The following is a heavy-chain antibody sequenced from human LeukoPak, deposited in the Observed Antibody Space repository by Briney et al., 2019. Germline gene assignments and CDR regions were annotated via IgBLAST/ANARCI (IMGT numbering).Heavy chain of an antibody. CDR2: ISWDGGNT. CDR1: GFTFDDYA. J-gene: IGHJ6*02. CDR3: AKDWRVAAAGRFYYYGMDV. D-gene: IGHD6-13*01. V-gene: IGHV3-43D*03. Sequence: GGSLRLSCAASGFTFDDYAMHWVRQAPGKGLEWVSLISWDGGNTYYADSVKGRFTISRDNSKNSLYLQMNSLRAEDTALYYCAKDWRVAAAGRFYYYGMDVWGQGTTVTVSS.